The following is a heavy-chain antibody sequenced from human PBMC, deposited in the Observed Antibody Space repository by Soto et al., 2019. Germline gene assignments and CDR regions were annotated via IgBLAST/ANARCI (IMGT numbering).Heavy chain of an antibody. CDR2: INPNSGGT. Sequence: SSVRVSYKASGYTCTSYYMHWVQQAPGQGLGWMGWINPNSGGTNYAQKFQGWVTMTRDTSISTAYMELSRLRSDDTAVYYCARGVDDILTGRDYYYYMDVGGKVTTVTVSS. V-gene: IGHV1-2*04. J-gene: IGHJ6*03. D-gene: IGHD3-9*01. CDR1: GYTCTSYY. CDR3: ARGVDDILTGRDYYYYMDV.